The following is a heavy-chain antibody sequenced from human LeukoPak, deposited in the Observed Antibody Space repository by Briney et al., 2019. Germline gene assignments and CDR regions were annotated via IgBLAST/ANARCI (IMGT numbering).Heavy chain of an antibody. CDR1: GFTFSKFW. J-gene: IGHJ4*02. V-gene: IGHV3-7*01. CDR3: ATSDDSAATY. D-gene: IGHD6-25*01. CDR2: IKEDGSTK. Sequence: GGSLRLSCAASGFTFSKFWMSWVRQAPGKGLEWVANIKEDGSTKHYVDSVKGRFTISRDNAKNSLSLQMNYLRVEDTAVYYCATSDDSAATYLGQGTLVTVSS.